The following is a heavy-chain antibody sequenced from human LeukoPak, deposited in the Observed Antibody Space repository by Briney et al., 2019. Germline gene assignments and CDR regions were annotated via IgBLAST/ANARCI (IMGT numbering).Heavy chain of an antibody. CDR1: GFLFSTYG. Sequence: GGSLRLSCAASGFLFSTYGMVWVRQAPGKGLEWISYISTSSNTIHYADSVKDRFTVSRDNAKNSLFLQMNSLRAEDTAFYYCARIGAPGRARFDPWGQGTLVTVSS. CDR2: ISTSSNTI. D-gene: IGHD3-16*01. CDR3: ARIGAPGRARFDP. V-gene: IGHV3-48*04. J-gene: IGHJ5*02.